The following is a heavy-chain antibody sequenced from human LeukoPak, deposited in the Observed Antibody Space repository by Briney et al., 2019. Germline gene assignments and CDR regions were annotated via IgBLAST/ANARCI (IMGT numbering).Heavy chain of an antibody. D-gene: IGHD6-19*01. CDR2: MNPNSGNT. J-gene: IGHJ4*02. Sequence: ASVKVSCKASGYTFTSYDINWVRQATGQGLEWMGWMNPNSGNTGYAQKFQGRVTITRNTSRSTAYMELSSLRSEDTAVYYCARGLRQWLGIDYWGQGTLVTVSS. V-gene: IGHV1-8*03. CDR1: GYTFTSYD. CDR3: ARGLRQWLGIDY.